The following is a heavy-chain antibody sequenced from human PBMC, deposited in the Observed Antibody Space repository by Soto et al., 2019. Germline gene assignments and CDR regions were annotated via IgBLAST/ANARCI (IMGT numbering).Heavy chain of an antibody. CDR3: ARAKLAVYDFGIVPGGWYYYCGMDV. D-gene: IGHD3-3*01. J-gene: IGHJ6*02. CDR1: GYTFTASF. CDR2: IIHIFGTA. Sequence: SSVKVSCKASGYTFTASFMHWVRQAPGQGHEWMGGIIHIFGTANYAQKFQGRVTITADESTSTAYMELSSLRSDDTAVYYCARAKLAVYDFGIVPGGWYYYCGMDVWGQGTMVTVSS. V-gene: IGHV1-69*13.